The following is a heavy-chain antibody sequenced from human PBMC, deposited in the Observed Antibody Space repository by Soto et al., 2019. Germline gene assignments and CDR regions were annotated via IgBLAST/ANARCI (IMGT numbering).Heavy chain of an antibody. CDR1: GYTFTSYD. CDR2: MNPNSGNT. D-gene: IGHD6-19*01. Sequence: ASVKVSCKASGYTFTSYDINWVRQATGQGLEWMGWMNPNSGNTGYAQKFQGRVTMTRNTSISTAYMELSSLRSEDTAVYYCVRGLVEQWLSDSDDFDIWGQGTMVTVSS. V-gene: IGHV1-8*01. J-gene: IGHJ3*02. CDR3: VRGLVEQWLSDSDDFDI.